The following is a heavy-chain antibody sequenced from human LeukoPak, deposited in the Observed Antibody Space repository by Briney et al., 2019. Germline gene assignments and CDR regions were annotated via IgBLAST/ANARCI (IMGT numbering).Heavy chain of an antibody. Sequence: PGGSLRLSCAASGFTFSNYAMTWVRQAPGQGMEWVSSISTSGDRTFYADSVKGRFTISRDNSKNTLYLQMNSLRAEDTAVYYCATLRGHTLGLYYFDSWAQGTLVTVSS. CDR2: ISTSGDRT. CDR1: GFTFSNYA. V-gene: IGHV3-23*01. CDR3: ATLRGHTLGLYYFDS. J-gene: IGHJ4*02. D-gene: IGHD3-10*01.